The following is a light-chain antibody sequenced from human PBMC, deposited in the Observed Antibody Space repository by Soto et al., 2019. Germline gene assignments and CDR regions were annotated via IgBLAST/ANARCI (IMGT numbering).Light chain of an antibody. CDR3: QQYDSLPRT. CDR1: KSITANY. CDR2: GAS. V-gene: IGKV3-20*01. J-gene: IGKJ1*01. Sequence: DIVLTQFPGTLSLSPGERATLSCRTSKSITANYLAWYQQKPGQAPRLLIYGASNRASGIPDRFSGSGSGTDFTLTITRLEPEEFAVYYCQQYDSLPRTFGRGTKVEIK.